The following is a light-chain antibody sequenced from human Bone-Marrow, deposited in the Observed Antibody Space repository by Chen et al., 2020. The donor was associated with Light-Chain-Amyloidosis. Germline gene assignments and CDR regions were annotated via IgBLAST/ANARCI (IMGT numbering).Light chain of an antibody. CDR1: NIGSTS. Sequence: SYVLTQPSSVSVAPGQTATIACGGNNIGSTSVHWYQQTPGQAPLLVVDDARDRPSGIPERLSGSNSGNTATLTISRVEAGDEADYYCQVWDRSSDRPVFGGGTKLTVL. J-gene: IGLJ3*02. CDR2: DAR. CDR3: QVWDRSSDRPV. V-gene: IGLV3-21*02.